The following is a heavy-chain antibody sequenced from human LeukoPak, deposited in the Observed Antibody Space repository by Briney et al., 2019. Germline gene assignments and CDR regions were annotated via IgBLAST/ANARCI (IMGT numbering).Heavy chain of an antibody. V-gene: IGHV4-59*01. CDR3: AISEGSDAGFAY. Sequence: SETLSLTCSVSDASISSYYWSWIRQSPEKGLEWIGYIYYSGYTDYNPSLQSRVLISVDTSRSQFSLNLTSVTAADTAIYYCAISEGSDAGFAYWGQGTLVTVSS. J-gene: IGHJ4*02. D-gene: IGHD3-16*01. CDR1: DASISSYY. CDR2: IYYSGYT.